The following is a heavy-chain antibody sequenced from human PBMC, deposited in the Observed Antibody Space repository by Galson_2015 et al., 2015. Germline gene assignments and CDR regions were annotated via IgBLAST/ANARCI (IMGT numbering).Heavy chain of an antibody. Sequence: SLRLSCAASGFIFSSYGMHWLRQAPGKGLEWVAVIWYDGSNKYYADSVKGRFTISRGNSKNALYLQMNSLRAEDTAVYYCARESVSKFDYWGQGTLVTVSS. CDR3: ARESVSKFDY. CDR1: GFIFSSYG. CDR2: IWYDGSNK. V-gene: IGHV3-33*01. J-gene: IGHJ4*02. D-gene: IGHD5/OR15-5a*01.